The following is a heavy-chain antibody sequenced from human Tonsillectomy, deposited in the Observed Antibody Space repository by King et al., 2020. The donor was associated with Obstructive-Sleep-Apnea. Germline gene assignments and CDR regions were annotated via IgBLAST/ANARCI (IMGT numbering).Heavy chain of an antibody. CDR1: GGSISSGGYS. V-gene: IGHV4-30-2*01. D-gene: IGHD3-9*01. CDR3: SSTVLTGVTGGLDY. J-gene: IGHJ4*02. Sequence: VQLQESGSGLVKPSQTLSLTCAVSGGSISSGGYSWSWIRQPPGKGLEWIGYIYYSGSTYYNPSLKSRVTISLDRSKNQFSLKLSFVTAADTAVFYWSSTVLTGVTGGLDYWGQGTLATVSS. CDR2: IYYSGST.